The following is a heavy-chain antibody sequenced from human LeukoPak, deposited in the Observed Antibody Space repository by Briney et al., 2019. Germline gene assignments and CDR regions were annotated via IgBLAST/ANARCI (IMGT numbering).Heavy chain of an antibody. D-gene: IGHD6-13*01. CDR2: MNPNSGNT. J-gene: IGHJ6*03. Sequence: ASVKVSCKASGYTFTSYDINWVRQATGHGLEWMGWMNPNSGNTGYAQKFQGRVTMTRNTSISTAYMELSSLRSEDTAVYYCARVSESSSWYGMYYYYYMDVWGKGTTVTVSS. CDR1: GYTFTSYD. V-gene: IGHV1-8*01. CDR3: ARVSESSSWYGMYYYYYMDV.